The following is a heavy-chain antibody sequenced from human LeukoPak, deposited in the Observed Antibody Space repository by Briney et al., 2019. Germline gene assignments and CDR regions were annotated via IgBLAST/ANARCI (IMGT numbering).Heavy chain of an antibody. CDR1: GFTVSSNY. CDR2: ISGSGGST. D-gene: IGHD1-1*01. V-gene: IGHV3-23*01. CDR3: AKSQSPHWRRYDTQNDAYDF. Sequence: GGSLRLSCAASGFTVSSNYMSWVRQAPGKGLEWVSAISGSGGSTYYADSVKGRPTISRDNSKNTAYLQMNSLRVEDTALYYCAKSQSPHWRRYDTQNDAYDFWGKGTMVTVSS. J-gene: IGHJ3*01.